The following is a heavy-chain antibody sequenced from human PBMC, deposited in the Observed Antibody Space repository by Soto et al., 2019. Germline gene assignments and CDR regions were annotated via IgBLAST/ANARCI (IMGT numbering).Heavy chain of an antibody. V-gene: IGHV3-21*01. CDR3: ARVIIVRRGYFDF. D-gene: IGHD2-2*01. J-gene: IGHJ4*02. CDR2: ISGTSTYI. Sequence: PGGSLRLSCAGSGFTFSSYTMNWVRQAPGKGLGWVASISGTSTYIHYADSVKGRFTISRDNAKKSLYLQMNSLRAEDTAVYYCARVIIVRRGYFDFWGQGTLVTVSS. CDR1: GFTFSSYT.